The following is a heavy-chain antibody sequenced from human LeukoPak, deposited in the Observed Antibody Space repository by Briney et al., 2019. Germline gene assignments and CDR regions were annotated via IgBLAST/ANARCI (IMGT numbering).Heavy chain of an antibody. Sequence: ASVKVSCKASGYTFTGCYMHWGRQAPGQGLEWMGRINPNSGGTNYAQKFQGRVTVTRDTSITTAYMELSRLRSDDTAVYYCARGGAHTLVLTAAFIPPFAYWGQGTLVTV. V-gene: IGHV1-2*06. CDR1: GYTFTGCY. CDR2: INPNSGGT. D-gene: IGHD2-8*01. CDR3: ARGGAHTLVLTAAFIPPFAY. J-gene: IGHJ4*02.